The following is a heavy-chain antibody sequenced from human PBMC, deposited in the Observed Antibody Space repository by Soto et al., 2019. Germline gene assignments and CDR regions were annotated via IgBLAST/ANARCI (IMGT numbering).Heavy chain of an antibody. D-gene: IGHD6-13*01. Sequence: GGSLRLSCAASGFTFSSYAMHWVRQAPGKGLEWVAVISYDGSNKYYADSVKGRFTISRDNSKNTLYLQMNSLRAEDTAVYYCARDRMGIAAAGWYFDLWGRGTLVTVSS. J-gene: IGHJ2*01. CDR3: ARDRMGIAAAGWYFDL. CDR2: ISYDGSNK. V-gene: IGHV3-30-3*01. CDR1: GFTFSSYA.